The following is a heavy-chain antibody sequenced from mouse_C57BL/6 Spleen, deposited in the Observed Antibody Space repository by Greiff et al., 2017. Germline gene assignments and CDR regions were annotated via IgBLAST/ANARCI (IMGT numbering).Heavy chain of an antibody. Sequence: EVKLMESEGGLVQPGSSMKLSCTASGFTFSDYYMAWVRQVPEKGLEWVANINYDGSSTYYLDSLKSRFIISRDNAKNILYLQMSSLKSEDTATYYCARGAEVLDYWGQGTTLTVSS. CDR3: ARGAEVLDY. D-gene: IGHD3-3*01. J-gene: IGHJ2*01. CDR2: INYDGSST. V-gene: IGHV5-16*01. CDR1: GFTFSDYY.